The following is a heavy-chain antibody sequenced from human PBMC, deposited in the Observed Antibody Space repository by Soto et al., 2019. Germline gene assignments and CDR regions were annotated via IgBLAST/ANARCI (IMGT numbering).Heavy chain of an antibody. D-gene: IGHD1-26*01. V-gene: IGHV3-23*01. CDR2: ISASGGRT. CDR1: GFTFNTYA. J-gene: IGHJ6*02. Sequence: GGSLRLSCSASGFTFNTYAMSWVRQSPGRRLEWVSTISASGGRTYYADSVKGRFTVSRDNSQNTLRLDMDSLRAEDTALYYCAKDHLPVGDYYYGVDVWGQGTTVTVSS. CDR3: AKDHLPVGDYYYGVDV.